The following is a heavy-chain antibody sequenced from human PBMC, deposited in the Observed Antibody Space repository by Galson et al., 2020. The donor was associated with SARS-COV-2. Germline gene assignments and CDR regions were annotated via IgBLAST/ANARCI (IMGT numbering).Heavy chain of an antibody. CDR1: GFIFSNYW. J-gene: IGHJ4*02. CDR3: ARTLGGWLELYFDY. CDR2: IKEDGSEK. D-gene: IGHD3-16*01. Sequence: GESLKISCAASGFIFSNYWMNWVRQAPGKGPEWVANIKEDGSEKHHVDSVKGRFTISRDNSKNLLYLQMNSLRVEDTAVYYCARTLGGWLELYFDYWGQGTLVTVSS. V-gene: IGHV3-7*01.